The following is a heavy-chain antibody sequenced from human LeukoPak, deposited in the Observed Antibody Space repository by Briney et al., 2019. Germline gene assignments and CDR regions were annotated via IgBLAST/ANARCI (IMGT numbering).Heavy chain of an antibody. CDR1: GFTFSSYA. V-gene: IGHV3-23*01. CDR3: AKGAQADRYYYYYYYGMDV. CDR2: ISGSGGST. Sequence: GGSLRLSCAASGFTFSSYAMSWVRQAPGKGLGWVSAISGSGGSTYYADSVKGRFTISRDNSKNTLYLQMNSLRAEDTAVYYCAKGAQADRYYYYYYYGMDVWGQGTTVTVSS. J-gene: IGHJ6*02. D-gene: IGHD3-10*01.